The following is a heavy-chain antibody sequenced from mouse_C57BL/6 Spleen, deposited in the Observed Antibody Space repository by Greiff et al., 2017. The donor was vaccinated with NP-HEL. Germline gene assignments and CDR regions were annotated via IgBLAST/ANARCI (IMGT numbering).Heavy chain of an antibody. CDR2: FYPGSGSI. Sequence: VQLQQSGAELVKPGASVKLSCKASGYTFTEYTIHWVKQRSGQGLEWIGWFYPGSGSIKYNEKFKDKATLTADKSSSTVYMELSRLTSEDSAVYFGARHEDTYYGSSYGIGYAMDYWGQGTSVTVSS. CDR1: GYTFTEYT. J-gene: IGHJ4*01. D-gene: IGHD1-1*01. CDR3: ARHEDTYYGSSYGIGYAMDY. V-gene: IGHV1-62-2*01.